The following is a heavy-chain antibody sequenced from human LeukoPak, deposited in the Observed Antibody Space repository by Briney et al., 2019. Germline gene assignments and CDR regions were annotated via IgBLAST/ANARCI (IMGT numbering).Heavy chain of an antibody. V-gene: IGHV3-21*01. D-gene: IGHD2-21*02. J-gene: IGHJ4*02. CDR3: AREIYCGGDCYSGSAPDY. Sequence: PGGTLRLSCAASGFTFSSYSMNWVRQAPGKGLKWVSSISSSSSYIDYADSVKGRFTISRDNAKNSLYLQMNSLRAEDTAVYYCAREIYCGGDCYSGSAPDYWGQGTLVTVSS. CDR2: ISSSSSYI. CDR1: GFTFSSYS.